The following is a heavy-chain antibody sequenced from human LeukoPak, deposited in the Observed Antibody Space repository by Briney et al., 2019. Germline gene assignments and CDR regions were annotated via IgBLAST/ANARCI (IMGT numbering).Heavy chain of an antibody. CDR2: IYYSGST. Sequence: PSETLSLTCTVSGGSISSYYWSWIRQPPGKGLEWIGYIYYSGSTYYNPSLKSRVTISVDTSKNQFSLKLSSVTAADTAVYYCARAKGYYYDSSGYRYYFDYWGQGTLVTVSS. CDR3: ARAKGYYYDSSGYRYYFDY. D-gene: IGHD3-22*01. V-gene: IGHV4-59*08. CDR1: GGSISSYY. J-gene: IGHJ4*02.